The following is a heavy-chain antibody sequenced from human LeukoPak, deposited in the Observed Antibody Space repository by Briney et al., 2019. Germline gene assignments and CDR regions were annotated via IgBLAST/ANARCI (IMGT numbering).Heavy chain of an antibody. V-gene: IGHV3-23*01. J-gene: IGHJ4*02. Sequence: GGTLRLSCAASGFTFSSFAMSWVRQAPGQGLEWVSAISDNSGNTYYADSVKGRFTISRDNSENTLYLQMNSLRAEDTALYYCSNGRTSSGTLQHDYWGQGTLVTVSS. CDR2: ISDNSGNT. CDR3: SNGRTSSGTLQHDY. CDR1: GFTFSSFA. D-gene: IGHD6-19*01.